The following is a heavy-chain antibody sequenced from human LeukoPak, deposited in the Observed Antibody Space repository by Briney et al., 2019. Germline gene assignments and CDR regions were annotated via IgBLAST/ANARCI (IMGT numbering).Heavy chain of an antibody. CDR3: AKDKDFGVDPPYYFDY. D-gene: IGHD3-3*01. CDR2: ISWNSGSI. V-gene: IGHV3-9*01. CDR1: GFTFDDYA. Sequence: KPGGSLRLSCAASGFTFDDYAMHWVRQAPGKGLEWVSGISWNSGSIGYADSVKGRFTISRDNAKNSPYLQMNSLRAEDTALYYCAKDKDFGVDPPYYFDYWGQGTLVTVSS. J-gene: IGHJ4*02.